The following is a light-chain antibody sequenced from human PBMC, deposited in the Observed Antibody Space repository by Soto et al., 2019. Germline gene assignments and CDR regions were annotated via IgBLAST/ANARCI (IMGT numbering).Light chain of an antibody. Sequence: VLTQSPATLSVSPGERATLSCRASQTVSRSLAWYQQKPGQAPRLLIYGASTRATGIPDRFSGSGSGTDFTLTISRLEPEDFAVYYCQQYGSSGTFGQGTKVDI. CDR2: GAS. CDR3: QQYGSSGT. J-gene: IGKJ1*01. V-gene: IGKV3-20*01. CDR1: QTVSRS.